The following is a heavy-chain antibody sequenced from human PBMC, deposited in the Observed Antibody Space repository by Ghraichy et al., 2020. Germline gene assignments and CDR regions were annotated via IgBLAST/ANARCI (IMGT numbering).Heavy chain of an antibody. J-gene: IGHJ4*02. V-gene: IGHV3-21*01. D-gene: IGHD5-18*01. CDR3: ASIGRDTAMVTPFDY. CDR1: GFTFSSYS. Sequence: GGSLRLSCAASGFTFSSYSMNWVRQAPGKGLEWVSSISSSSSYIYYADSVKGRFTISRDNAKNSLYLQMNSLRAEDTAVYYCASIGRDTAMVTPFDYWGQGTLVTVSS. CDR2: ISSSSSYI.